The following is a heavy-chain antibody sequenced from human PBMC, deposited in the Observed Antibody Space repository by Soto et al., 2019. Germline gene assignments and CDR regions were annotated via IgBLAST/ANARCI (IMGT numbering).Heavy chain of an antibody. V-gene: IGHV1-69*01. J-gene: IGHJ3*02. CDR3: ARSCGGDCPYHDAFDI. D-gene: IGHD2-21*02. CDR2: MIPIFGTA. CDR1: GGTFSSYA. Sequence: QVQLVQSGAEVKKPGSSVKVSCKASGGTFSSYAISWVRQAPGQGLEWMGGMIPIFGTANYAPKFQGRVTITENESTSTAYMELSSLRSEDTAVYYCARSCGGDCPYHDAFDIWGQGTMVTVSS.